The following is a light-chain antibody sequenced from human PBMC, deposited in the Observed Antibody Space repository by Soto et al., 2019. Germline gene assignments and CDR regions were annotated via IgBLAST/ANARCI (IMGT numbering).Light chain of an antibody. V-gene: IGKV1-5*03. CDR2: KAS. Sequence: DIPITLSQSSLSASVGDRVTITCRASQDIRTYLNWYQQKPGKAPKLLIYKASTLKSGVPSRFSGSGSGTEFTLTISSLQPDDFATYYCQHYNSYSEPFGQGTKVDI. CDR1: QDIRTY. CDR3: QHYNSYSEP. J-gene: IGKJ1*01.